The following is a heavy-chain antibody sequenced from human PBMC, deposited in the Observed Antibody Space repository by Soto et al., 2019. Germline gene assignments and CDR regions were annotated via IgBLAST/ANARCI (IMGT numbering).Heavy chain of an antibody. D-gene: IGHD5-18*01. CDR1: GYTFSRYG. CDR2: IAYDGSNE. V-gene: IGHV3-30*18. CDR3: AKMTTALGYYYHAMDV. Sequence: QVQLVESGGGVVQPGGSLRLSCAASGYTFSRYGMHWVRQAPGKGLEWVTFIAYDGSNEYYADSVKGRFTIARDNSKNTLYLQMNSLRAEDTAVYYCAKMTTALGYYYHAMDVSGQGTTVSVSS. J-gene: IGHJ6*02.